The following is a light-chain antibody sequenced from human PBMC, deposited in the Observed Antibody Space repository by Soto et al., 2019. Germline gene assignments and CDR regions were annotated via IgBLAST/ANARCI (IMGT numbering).Light chain of an antibody. Sequence: EIVLTQSPATLSLSPGERATLSCRASQSVSSNLAWYQQKPGQAPRLLIYGASTRATGIPARFSGSGSGTEFTLTISSLQSEDFAVYYCQHYNNWPLTFGQGTRLEIK. CDR2: GAS. CDR1: QSVSSN. J-gene: IGKJ5*01. V-gene: IGKV3-15*01. CDR3: QHYNNWPLT.